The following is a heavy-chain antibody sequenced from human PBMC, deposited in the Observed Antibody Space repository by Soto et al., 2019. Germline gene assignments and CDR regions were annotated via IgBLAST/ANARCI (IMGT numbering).Heavy chain of an antibody. CDR2: IGGSGGSI. D-gene: IGHD1-26*01. V-gene: IGHV3-48*02. J-gene: IGHJ4*02. CDR1: GFTFSTFS. Sequence: SGGSLRPSCAASGFTFSTFSMNWVRQAPGKGLEWLSYIGGSGGSISYADSVKGRFTISRDNGKNTLYLQMSSLRDEDTAVYYCARDLAWAFDSWGQGALVTVSS. CDR3: ARDLAWAFDS.